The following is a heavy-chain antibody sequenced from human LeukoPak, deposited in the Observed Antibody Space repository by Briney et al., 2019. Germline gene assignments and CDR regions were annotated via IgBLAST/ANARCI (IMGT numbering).Heavy chain of an antibody. CDR1: GGSISSSSYY. Sequence: PSETLSLTCTVSGGSISSSSYYWGWIRQPPGKGLEWIGYIYYSGSTNYNPSLKSRVTISVDTSKNQFSLKLSSVTAADTAVYYCAREGYGDYIGIEDAFDIWGQGTMVTVSS. V-gene: IGHV4-61*01. CDR2: IYYSGST. J-gene: IGHJ3*02. D-gene: IGHD4-17*01. CDR3: AREGYGDYIGIEDAFDI.